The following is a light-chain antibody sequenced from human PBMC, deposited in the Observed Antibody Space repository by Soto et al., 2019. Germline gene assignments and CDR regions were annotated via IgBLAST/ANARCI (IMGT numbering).Light chain of an antibody. Sequence: EIMLTQSPATLSLSQGERATLSFRASQSVSRYLSWYQQKPGQAPRLLIYDASSRATGIPARFSGSGSGTDFTLTISSLEPEDFAVYYCHQRSNWPPITFGQVTRLEI. CDR1: QSVSRY. V-gene: IGKV3-11*01. CDR3: HQRSNWPPIT. J-gene: IGKJ5*01. CDR2: DAS.